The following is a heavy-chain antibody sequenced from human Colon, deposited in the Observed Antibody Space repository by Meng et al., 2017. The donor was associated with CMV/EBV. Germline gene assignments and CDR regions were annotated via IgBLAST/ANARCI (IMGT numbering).Heavy chain of an antibody. D-gene: IGHD3-22*01. V-gene: IGHV1-2*02. CDR1: EYTFTGYY. CDR2: INPNSGGT. Sequence: QVQLVQSGAEVKKPGASVKVSFKASEYTFTGYYMHWVRQAPGQGLEWMGWINPNSGGTNYAQKFQGRVTMTRDTSITTAYMELSMLRSDDTAVYYCARDWYPGDRRGSFDYWGQGTLVTVSS. CDR3: ARDWYPGDRRGSFDY. J-gene: IGHJ4*02.